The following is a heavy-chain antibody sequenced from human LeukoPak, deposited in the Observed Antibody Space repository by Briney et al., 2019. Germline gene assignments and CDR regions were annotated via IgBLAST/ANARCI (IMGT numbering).Heavy chain of an antibody. V-gene: IGHV1-3*01. CDR2: INAGNDDT. Sequence: ASVKVSCKASESIFKTYAVHWVHQAPGQGLEWMGWINAGNDDTRSSKRLQGRVSITRDTSANIAYMELNGLNFEDTAVYYCARIPLSDARGLYQPHWGQGTLVTVSS. J-gene: IGHJ1*01. D-gene: IGHD2/OR15-2a*01. CDR3: ARIPLSDARGLYQPH. CDR1: ESIFKTYA.